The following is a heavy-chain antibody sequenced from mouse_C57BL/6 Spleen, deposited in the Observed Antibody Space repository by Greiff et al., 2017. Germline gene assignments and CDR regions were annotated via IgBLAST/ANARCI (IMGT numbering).Heavy chain of an antibody. J-gene: IGHJ2*01. CDR1: GFTFSSYA. CDR3: ARTGGYGNFYFDY. V-gene: IGHV5-4*03. D-gene: IGHD2-1*01. Sequence: EVKLVESGGGLVKPGGSLKLSCAASGFTFSSYAMSWVRQTPEKRLEWVATISDGGSYTYYPDNVKGRFTISRDNAKNNLYLQMSHLKSEDTAMYYCARTGGYGNFYFDYWGQGTTLTVSS. CDR2: ISDGGSYT.